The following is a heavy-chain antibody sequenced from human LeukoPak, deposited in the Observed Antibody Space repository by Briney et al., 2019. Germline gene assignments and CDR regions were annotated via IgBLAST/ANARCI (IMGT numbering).Heavy chain of an antibody. CDR3: ARSGLIDY. CDR2: IYTSGST. V-gene: IGHV4-61*02. J-gene: IGHJ4*02. Sequence: KPSETLSLTCTVSGGSISSGNYYWSWIRQPAGKGLEWIGRIYTSGSTNYTPSLKSRVTISVDTSKNQFSLNLSSVTAADTAVYYCARSGLIDYWGQGTLVTVSS. CDR1: GGSISSGNYY.